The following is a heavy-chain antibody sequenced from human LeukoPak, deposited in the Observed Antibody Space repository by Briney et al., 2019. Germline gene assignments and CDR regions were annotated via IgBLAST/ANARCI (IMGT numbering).Heavy chain of an antibody. CDR3: ARRYCSGGSCYSASWFDP. CDR2: MYHSGTT. J-gene: IGHJ5*02. CDR1: GYSISSGYY. Sequence: SETLSLTCTVSGYSISSGYYWGWIRQPPGKGLEWIGCMYHSGTTNYNPSLKSRVTISVDTSKNQFSLKLSSVTAADTAVYYCARRYCSGGSCYSASWFDPWGQGALVTVSS. D-gene: IGHD2-15*01. V-gene: IGHV4-38-2*02.